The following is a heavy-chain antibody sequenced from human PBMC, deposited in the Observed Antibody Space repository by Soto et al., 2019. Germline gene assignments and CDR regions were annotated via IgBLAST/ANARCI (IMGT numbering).Heavy chain of an antibody. D-gene: IGHD1-26*01. J-gene: IGHJ4*02. CDR1: GFTFSSYA. Sequence: EVQLLESGGGLVQPGGSLRLSCAASGFTFSSYAMSWVRQAPGKGLEWVSAISGSGGSTYYADSVKGRFTISRDNSKNTLYLQMNSLRAEDTAVYYCAKDLINLWWELPRFDYWGQGTLVTVSS. V-gene: IGHV3-23*01. CDR2: ISGSGGST. CDR3: AKDLINLWWELPRFDY.